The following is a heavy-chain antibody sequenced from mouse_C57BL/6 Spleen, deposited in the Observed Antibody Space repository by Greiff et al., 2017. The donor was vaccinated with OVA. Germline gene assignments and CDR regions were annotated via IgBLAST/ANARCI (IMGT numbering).Heavy chain of an antibody. CDR1: GFTFSSYA. CDR2: ISDGGSYT. J-gene: IGHJ2*01. D-gene: IGHD2-5*01. V-gene: IGHV5-4*01. CDR3: ARRDSNYVLFDY. Sequence: EVQLVESGGGLVKPGGSLKLSCAASGFTFSSYAMSWVRQTPEKRLEWVATISDGGSYTYYPDNVKGRFTISRDNAKNNLYLQMSHLKSEDTAMYYCARRDSNYVLFDYWGQGTTLTVSS.